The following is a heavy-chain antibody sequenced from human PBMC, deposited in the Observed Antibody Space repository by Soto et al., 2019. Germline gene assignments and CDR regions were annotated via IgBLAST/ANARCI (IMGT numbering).Heavy chain of an antibody. D-gene: IGHD6-13*01. V-gene: IGHV1-69*13. Sequence: ASVKVSCKASGGTFSSYAISWVRQAPGQGLEWMGGIIPIFGTANYAQKFQGRVTITADESTSTAYMELSSLRSEDTAVYYCARVAGGWGSSWYGDAFDIWGQGTMVTVSS. CDR1: GGTFSSYA. CDR2: IIPIFGTA. J-gene: IGHJ3*02. CDR3: ARVAGGWGSSWYGDAFDI.